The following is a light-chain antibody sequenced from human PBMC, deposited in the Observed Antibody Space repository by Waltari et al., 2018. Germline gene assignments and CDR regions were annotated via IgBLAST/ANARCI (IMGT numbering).Light chain of an antibody. CDR2: GVT. CDR1: NSDVGSYNV. Sequence: QSALTQPASVSGSLGQSITISCTGTNSDVGSYNVVSWPQQHPGKAPKLLLYGVTKRPSGVYTRFSGSKSGNTASMTISGLQAEDEADYYCSSYAGDNIVVFGGGTRLTVV. J-gene: IGLJ2*01. V-gene: IGLV2-23*02. CDR3: SSYAGDNIVV.